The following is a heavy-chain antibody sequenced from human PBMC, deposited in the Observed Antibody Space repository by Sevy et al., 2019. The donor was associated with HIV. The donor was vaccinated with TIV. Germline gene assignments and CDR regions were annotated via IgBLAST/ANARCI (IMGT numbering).Heavy chain of an antibody. CDR1: GFTFSRYS. D-gene: IGHD2-21*01. V-gene: IGHV3-21*06. CDR2: ISSGSTYT. Sequence: GGSLRLSCGASGFTFSRYSMNWVRQAPGKGLEWVSSISSGSTYTWYSDSVKGRFTISRDNAKNSVYLQMDSLRAEDTAVYYCAREGDRRPLDLWGQGILVTVSS. J-gene: IGHJ5*02. CDR3: AREGDRRPLDL.